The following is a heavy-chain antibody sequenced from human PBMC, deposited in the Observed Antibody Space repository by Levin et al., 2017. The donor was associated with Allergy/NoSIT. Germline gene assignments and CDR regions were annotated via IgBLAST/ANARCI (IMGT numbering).Heavy chain of an antibody. D-gene: IGHD3-10*01. Sequence: GGSLRLSCKGSGYSFTSYWISWVRQMPGKGLEWMGRIDPSDSYTNYSPSFQGHVTISADKSISTAYLQWSSLKASDTAMYYCASDLYGSGSFDYWGQGTLVTVSS. J-gene: IGHJ4*02. CDR1: GYSFTSYW. CDR2: IDPSDSYT. CDR3: ASDLYGSGSFDY. V-gene: IGHV5-10-1*01.